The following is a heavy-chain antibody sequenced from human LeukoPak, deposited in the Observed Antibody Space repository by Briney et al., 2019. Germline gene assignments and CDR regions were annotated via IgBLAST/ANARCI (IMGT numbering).Heavy chain of an antibody. J-gene: IGHJ4*02. CDR3: ARVPMITFGGVIVMSY. V-gene: IGHV1-8*01. CDR2: MNPNSWNT. D-gene: IGHD3-16*02. CDR1: GYTFPSYD. Sequence: ASVKVSCKASGYTFPSYDINWVRQATGQGLEWMGWMNPNSWNTGYAQKFQGRVTMTRNTSISTAYMELRSLRSDDTAVYYCARVPMITFGGVIVMSYWGQGTLVTVSS.